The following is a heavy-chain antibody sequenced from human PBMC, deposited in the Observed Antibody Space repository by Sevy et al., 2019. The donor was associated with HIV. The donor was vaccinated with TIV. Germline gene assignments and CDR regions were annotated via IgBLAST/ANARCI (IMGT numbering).Heavy chain of an antibody. CDR2: IRSKAYGGTT. J-gene: IGHJ4*02. V-gene: IGHV3-49*03. CDR1: GFTFGDYA. D-gene: IGHD6-19*01. Sequence: GSLRLSCTASGFTFGDYAMSWFRQAPGKGLEWVGFIRSKAYGGTTEYAASVKDRFSISRDDSKSIAYLQMNSLKSGDTAFYYCTRAGYSSGWYPGFDYWGQGTLVTVSS. CDR3: TRAGYSSGWYPGFDY.